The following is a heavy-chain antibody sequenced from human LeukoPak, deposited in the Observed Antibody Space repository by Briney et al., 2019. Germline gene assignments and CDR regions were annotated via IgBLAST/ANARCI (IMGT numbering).Heavy chain of an antibody. J-gene: IGHJ3*02. CDR2: INHRGGT. CDR3: ARENRIMGATDAFDI. D-gene: IGHD1-26*01. V-gene: IGHV4-34*01. Sequence: SETLSLTCAVYGGSFSDYYWSWIRQPPGKGLEWIGEINHRGGTYYNPSLKSRVTISVDTSKNQFSLRLGSVTAADTAVYYCARENRIMGATDAFDIWGQGTVVTVSS. CDR1: GGSFSDYY.